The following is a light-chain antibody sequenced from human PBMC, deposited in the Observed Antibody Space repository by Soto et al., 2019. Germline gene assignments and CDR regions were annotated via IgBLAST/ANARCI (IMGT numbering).Light chain of an antibody. Sequence: DIQMTQSPSYVSASVGDRVTITCRASQNIRDWLAWYQQKPGKAPKLLISAASNLQSGVASRFSGSGSGTDFTLTISSLQSEDFATYYCQQAFSFPFTFGPGTKVDVK. CDR3: QQAFSFPFT. V-gene: IGKV1-12*01. J-gene: IGKJ3*01. CDR2: AAS. CDR1: QNIRDW.